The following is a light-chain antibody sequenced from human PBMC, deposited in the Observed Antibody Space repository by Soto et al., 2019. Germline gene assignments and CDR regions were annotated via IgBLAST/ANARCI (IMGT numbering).Light chain of an antibody. J-gene: IGKJ1*01. V-gene: IGKV3-15*01. CDR2: AAS. CDR1: QNNNNY. CDR3: QQYNSWPPT. Sequence: DIVVTTSPAYLLASPPERATINCKSSQNNNNYLAWYQQKPGQPPRLLIYAASTRVTTIPARFSGSGSGTEFTLTISRLQSEDFAVYYCQQYNSWPPTFGQGTKVDIK.